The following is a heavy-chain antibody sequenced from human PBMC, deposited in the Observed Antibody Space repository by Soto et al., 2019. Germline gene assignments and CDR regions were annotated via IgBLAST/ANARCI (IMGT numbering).Heavy chain of an antibody. V-gene: IGHV3-21*01. D-gene: IGHD3-9*01. Sequence: GGSLRLSCAASGFSFSSSGIHWVRQAPGKGLEWVSSISSSSSYIYYADSVKGRFTISRDNAKNSLYLQMNSLRAEDTAVYYCARDGVLRYFDWAPIVYFDYWGQGTLVTVSS. CDR2: ISSSSSYI. CDR3: ARDGVLRYFDWAPIVYFDY. J-gene: IGHJ4*02. CDR1: GFSFSSSG.